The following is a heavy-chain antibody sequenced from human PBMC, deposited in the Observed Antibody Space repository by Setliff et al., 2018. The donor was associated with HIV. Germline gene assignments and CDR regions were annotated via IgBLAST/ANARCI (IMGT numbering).Heavy chain of an antibody. D-gene: IGHD3-22*01. J-gene: IGHJ4*02. CDR1: GLHVRGAW. Sequence: GGSLRLSCKPSGLHVRGAWMNWVRQAPGKGLEWVGRVKIDSDGGTIDYAAPVQGRFVISRDDSQNLLSLQLNALRTEDTGMYYCTHMGHYFDGTGYNRMYYFDYWGQGALVTVSS. V-gene: IGHV3-15*01. CDR2: VKIDSDGGTI. CDR3: THMGHYFDGTGYNRMYYFDY.